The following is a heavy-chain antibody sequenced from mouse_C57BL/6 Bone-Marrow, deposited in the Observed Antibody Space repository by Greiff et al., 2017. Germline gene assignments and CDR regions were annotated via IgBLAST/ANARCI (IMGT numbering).Heavy chain of an antibody. V-gene: IGHV5-17*01. J-gene: IGHJ1*03. D-gene: IGHD2-4*01. CDR1: GFTFSDYG. CDR2: ISSGSSTI. Sequence: EVQLVESGGGLVKPGGSLKLSCAASGFTFSDYGMHWVRQAPEKGLEWVAYISSGSSTIYYADTVKGRFTISRDNAKNTLFLQMTSLRSEDTAMYYCARNPIYYDYDGWYFDVWGTGTTVTVSS. CDR3: ARNPIYYDYDGWYFDV.